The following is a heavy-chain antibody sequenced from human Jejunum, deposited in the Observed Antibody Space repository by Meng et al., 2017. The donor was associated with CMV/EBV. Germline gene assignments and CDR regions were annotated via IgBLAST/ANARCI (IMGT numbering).Heavy chain of an antibody. CDR1: RYTFINNV. CDR2: INADSGHT. J-gene: IGHJ4*02. CDR3: AREGSMTGLDLDY. Sequence: PRYTFINNVIHWVRQAPGQGLEWVGWINADSGHTRYSQKLQGRVTFSRDTSASTAHMELTSLRSEDTAVYYCAREGSMTGLDLDYWGQGTLVTVSS. V-gene: IGHV1-3*01. D-gene: IGHD3-9*01.